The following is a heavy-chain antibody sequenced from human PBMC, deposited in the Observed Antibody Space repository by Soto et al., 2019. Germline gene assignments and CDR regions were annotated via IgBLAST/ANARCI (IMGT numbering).Heavy chain of an antibody. CDR3: ARGIADFWSRGYYGMDV. D-gene: IGHD3-3*01. CDR1: GGSISSYY. CDR2: IYYSGST. J-gene: IGHJ6*02. Sequence: QVQLQESGPGLVKPSETLSLTCTVSGGSISSYYWSWIRQPPGKGLEWIGYIYYSGSTNYNPSLKSRVTISVDTSKNQFSLKLSSVTAADTAVYYCARGIADFWSRGYYGMDVWGQGTTVTVSS. V-gene: IGHV4-59*01.